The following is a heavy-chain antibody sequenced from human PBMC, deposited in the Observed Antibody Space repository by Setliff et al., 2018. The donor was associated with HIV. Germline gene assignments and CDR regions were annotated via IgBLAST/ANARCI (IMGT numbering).Heavy chain of an antibody. CDR1: GGPFTNHG. CDR3: AGGPGTTSIDY. D-gene: IGHD1-26*01. J-gene: IGHJ4*02. V-gene: IGHV4-34*01. CDR2: INHSGST. Sequence: SETLSLTCTAYGGPFTNHGWNWIRQSPGKGLEWIGEINHSGSTNYNMSLWSRVTISLDASRNQFSLELISVTAADTAVYYCAGGPGTTSIDYWAQGTLVTVSS.